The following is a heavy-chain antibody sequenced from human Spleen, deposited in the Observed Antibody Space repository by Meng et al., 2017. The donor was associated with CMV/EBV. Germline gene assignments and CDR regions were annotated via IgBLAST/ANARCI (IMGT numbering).Heavy chain of an antibody. J-gene: IGHJ4*02. Sequence: TSYDINWVRQATGQGLEWMGWMKPNSGYTGYAQKFQGRVTMTRNTSISTAYMELRSLRSEDTAVYYCARDKGYCSGGSCYSEGFVGQWGQGTLVTVSS. CDR1: TSYD. CDR3: ARDKGYCSGGSCYSEGFVGQ. V-gene: IGHV1-8*01. D-gene: IGHD2-15*01. CDR2: MKPNSGYT.